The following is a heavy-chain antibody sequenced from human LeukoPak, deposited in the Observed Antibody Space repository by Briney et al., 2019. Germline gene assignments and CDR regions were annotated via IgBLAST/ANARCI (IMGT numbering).Heavy chain of an antibody. CDR1: GYTFTSYG. V-gene: IGHV1-18*01. Sequence: ASVKVSCKASGYTFTSYGISWVRQAPGQGLEWMGWISAYNGNTNYAQKLQGRVTMTTDTSTSTAYMELRSLRSEDTAVYYCARGGGGGLPAAPAEYFQHWGQGTLVTVSS. CDR3: ARGGGGGLPAAPAEYFQH. CDR2: ISAYNGNT. D-gene: IGHD2-2*01. J-gene: IGHJ1*01.